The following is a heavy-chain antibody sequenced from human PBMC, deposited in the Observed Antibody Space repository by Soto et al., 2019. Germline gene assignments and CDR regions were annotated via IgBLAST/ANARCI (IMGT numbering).Heavy chain of an antibody. CDR3: AKDGRGSGSHYNSFGY. D-gene: IGHD3-10*01. V-gene: IGHV3-53*01. Sequence: EVQLVESGGGLLQPGGSLKLSCAASGFTVGNNYMSWVRQAPGKGLEWVSLIYSTGTTKYADSVKGRFTVSRDNAKNTLYLQMNSLRAEDTALYYCAKDGRGSGSHYNSFGYWGQGTLVTVSS. J-gene: IGHJ4*02. CDR2: IYSTGTT. CDR1: GFTVGNNY.